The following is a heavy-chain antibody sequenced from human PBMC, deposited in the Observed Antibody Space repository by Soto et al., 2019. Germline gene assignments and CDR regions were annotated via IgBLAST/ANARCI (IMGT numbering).Heavy chain of an antibody. D-gene: IGHD6-6*01. V-gene: IGHV4-30-4*01. Sequence: QVQLQESGPGLVKPSQTLSLTCTVSGGSISSGDYYWGWIRQPPGKGLEWIGYIYYSGSTYYNPSLQSRVTISVDTSKNQFSLKLSSVTAADTAVYYCPRERPDGARLDPWGQGTLVPVSS. CDR1: GGSISSGDYY. CDR3: PRERPDGARLDP. J-gene: IGHJ5*02. CDR2: IYYSGST.